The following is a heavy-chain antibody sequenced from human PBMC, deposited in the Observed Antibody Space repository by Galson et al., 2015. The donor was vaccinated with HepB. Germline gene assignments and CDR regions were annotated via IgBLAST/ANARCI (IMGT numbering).Heavy chain of an antibody. V-gene: IGHV1-18*04. CDR2: ISAYNDNT. Sequence: SVKVSCKASGYTFTSYGISWVRQAPGQGLEWMGWISAYNDNTDYAQKFQGTLTMTTDTSTTTAYMELRNLRSDDTAVYYCARAGGNGSYAQFDSWGQGTLVTVSS. J-gene: IGHJ4*02. CDR3: ARAGGNGSYAQFDS. D-gene: IGHD3-16*01. CDR1: GYTFTSYG.